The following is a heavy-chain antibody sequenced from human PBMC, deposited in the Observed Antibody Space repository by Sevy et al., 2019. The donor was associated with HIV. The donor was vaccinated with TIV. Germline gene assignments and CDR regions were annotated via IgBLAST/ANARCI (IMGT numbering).Heavy chain of an antibody. J-gene: IGHJ4*02. CDR1: GYTLTQLS. CDR2: FDPEDGER. D-gene: IGHD3-3*01. V-gene: IGHV1-24*01. Sequence: ASVKVSCKLSGYTLTQLSMHWVRQAPGNGLEWLGSFDPEDGERIYAQKFQGRFTMTEETSTDTAYMELSSLRSEDTAIYYCATGREYYEGNSGYFDYWGQGTLVTVSS. CDR3: ATGREYYEGNSGYFDY.